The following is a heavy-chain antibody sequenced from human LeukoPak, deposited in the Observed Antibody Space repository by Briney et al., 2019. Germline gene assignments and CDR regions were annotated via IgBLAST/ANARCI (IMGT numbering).Heavy chain of an antibody. D-gene: IGHD3-3*01. CDR1: GFTFSSYS. Sequence: PGGSLRLSCAASGFTFSSYSMNWVRQAPGKGLEWVSSISSSSYIYYADSVKGRFTISRDNAKNSLYLQMNSLRAEDTAVYYCARDKGDYYDFWSGYYTADYWGQGTLVTVSS. J-gene: IGHJ4*02. CDR2: ISSSSYI. CDR3: ARDKGDYYDFWSGYYTADY. V-gene: IGHV3-21*01.